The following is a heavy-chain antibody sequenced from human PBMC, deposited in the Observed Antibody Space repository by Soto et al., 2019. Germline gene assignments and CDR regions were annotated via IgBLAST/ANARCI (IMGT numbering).Heavy chain of an antibody. V-gene: IGHV3-33*01. CDR1: GFTFSSYG. Sequence: PGGSLRLSCAASGFTFSSYGMHWVRQAPGKGLEWVAVIWYDGSNKYYADSVKGRFTISRDNSKNTLYLQMNSLRAEDTAVYYCARDPSYYDSSGYYYVFDYWGQGTLVTVSS. D-gene: IGHD3-22*01. J-gene: IGHJ4*02. CDR3: ARDPSYYDSSGYYYVFDY. CDR2: IWYDGSNK.